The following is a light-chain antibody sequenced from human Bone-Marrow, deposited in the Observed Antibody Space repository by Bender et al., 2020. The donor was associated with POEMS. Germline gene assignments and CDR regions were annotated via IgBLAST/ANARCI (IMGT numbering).Light chain of an antibody. CDR1: TSNIGRNA. CDR3: ASWDDSLSGLV. CDR2: TND. J-gene: IGLJ3*02. Sequence: QSVLTQPPSASGTPGQKVTMSCSGSTSNIGRNAVSWYQQVPGTAPKLLIYTNDQRPSGVPDRFSGSKSGTSASLAIGGLRSEDEAFYYCASWDDSLSGLVFGGGTKVTVL. V-gene: IGLV1-47*01.